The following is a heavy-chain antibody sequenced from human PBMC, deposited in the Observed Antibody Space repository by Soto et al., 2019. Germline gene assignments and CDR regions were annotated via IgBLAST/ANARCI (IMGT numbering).Heavy chain of an antibody. V-gene: IGHV4-59*01. Sequence: SSETLSLTCTVSGGSISSYYWSWIRQPPGKGLEWIGYIYYSGSTNYNPSLKSRVTISVDTSKNQFSLKLSSVTAADTAVYYCARATAMGRYYYYGMDVWGQGTTVTVSS. CDR2: IYYSGST. D-gene: IGHD5-18*01. CDR1: GGSISSYY. J-gene: IGHJ6*02. CDR3: ARATAMGRYYYYGMDV.